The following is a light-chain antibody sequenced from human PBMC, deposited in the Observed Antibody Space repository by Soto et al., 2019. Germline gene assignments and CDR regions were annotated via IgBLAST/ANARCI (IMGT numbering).Light chain of an antibody. CDR1: SSDVGGYNY. J-gene: IGLJ1*01. Sequence: QSALTQPASVSGSPGQSITISCTGTSSDVGGYNYVSWYQQHPGKAPKLMIYEVSNRPSGVSNRFSGSKSGNTASLTISGLRAGDEADYYCSSYTSSSTLVFGSGTKVTVL. CDR2: EVS. CDR3: SSYTSSSTLV. V-gene: IGLV2-14*01.